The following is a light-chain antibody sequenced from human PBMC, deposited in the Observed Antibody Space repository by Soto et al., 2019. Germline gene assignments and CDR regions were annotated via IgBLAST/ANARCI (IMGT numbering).Light chain of an antibody. J-gene: IGKJ3*01. CDR1: QSVSSSY. CDR3: HQYGRSPSFT. CDR2: GAS. Sequence: EIVLTQSPGTLSLSPGERATLSCRASQSVSSSYLAWYQQKPGQAPRLLIYGASGRATGIPDRFSGSGSGTDFTLTISRLEPEDFAVYYCHQYGRSPSFTFGAETKVDIK. V-gene: IGKV3-20*01.